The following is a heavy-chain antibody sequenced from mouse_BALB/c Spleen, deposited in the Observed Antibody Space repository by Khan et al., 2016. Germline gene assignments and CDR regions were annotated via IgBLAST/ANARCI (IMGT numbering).Heavy chain of an antibody. V-gene: IGHV9-1*02. CDR3: ASRSLLDLYYAMDY. D-gene: IGHD3-1*01. CDR1: GYAFTNYG. J-gene: IGHJ4*01. Sequence: QIQLVQSGPELKKFGETVKISCRASGYAFTNYGIHWVRQAPGKGLQWMGWIATYSGEPTYADDFKGRFAFSLETSASTAYLQINNLKNADMGTSFCASRSLLDLYYAMDYWGQGTSVTVSS. CDR2: IATYSGEP.